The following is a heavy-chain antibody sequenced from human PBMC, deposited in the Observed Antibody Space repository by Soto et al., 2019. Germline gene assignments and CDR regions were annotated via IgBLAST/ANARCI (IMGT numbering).Heavy chain of an antibody. CDR2: INSDGSST. J-gene: IGHJ4*02. D-gene: IGHD2-21*02. CDR1: GFTFSSYA. CDR3: AKDRDSKKLLPFDY. Sequence: GGSLRLSCEASGFTFSSYAMHWVRQAPGEGQGLRRGLVWVSRINSDGSSTSYADSVKGRFTISRDNSKNTLYLQMNSLRDDDTAVYYCAKDRDSKKLLPFDYWGQGTLVTVSS. V-gene: IGHV3-NL1*01.